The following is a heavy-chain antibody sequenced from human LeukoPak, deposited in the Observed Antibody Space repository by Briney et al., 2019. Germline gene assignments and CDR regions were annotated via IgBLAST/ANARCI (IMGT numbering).Heavy chain of an antibody. CDR2: ISSSGSTI. CDR1: GFTFSDYY. CDR3: ARDETVDALCYFDY. D-gene: IGHD4-23*01. J-gene: IGHJ4*02. V-gene: IGHV3-11*01. Sequence: PGGSLRLSCAASGFTFSDYYMSWIRQAPGKGLEWVSYISSSGSTIYYADSVKGRFTISRDNAKNSLYLQMNSLRAEDTAVYYCARDETVDALCYFDYWGQGTLVTVSS.